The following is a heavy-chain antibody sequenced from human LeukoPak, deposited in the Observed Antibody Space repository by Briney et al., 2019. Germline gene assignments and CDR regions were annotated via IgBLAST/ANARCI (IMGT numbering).Heavy chain of an antibody. J-gene: IGHJ4*02. Sequence: GGSLRLSCVGSGFTFSFSDYWMTWVRQAPGKGLEWVANIKPDGGEKNYVDSVKGRFTISRDNAKNSLYLQMNSLRAEDTAVYYCARIYAAGYYDDWGQGALGTVSS. CDR1: GFTFSFSDYW. D-gene: IGHD3-9*01. CDR2: IKPDGGEK. CDR3: ARIYAAGYYDD. V-gene: IGHV3-7*01.